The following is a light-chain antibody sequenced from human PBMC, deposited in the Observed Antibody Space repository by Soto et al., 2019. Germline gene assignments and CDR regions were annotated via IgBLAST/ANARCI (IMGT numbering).Light chain of an antibody. Sequence: QSVLTQPPSVSGAPGQRVTISCTGSSSNIGAGYDEHWYQQLPGTAPKLLIYGNSNRPSGVPDRFSGSKSGTSASLAITGLQAEDEADYYCKSYDSSLSGPYYVFGTGTKLTVL. V-gene: IGLV1-40*01. CDR3: KSYDSSLSGPYYV. CDR1: SSNIGAGYD. J-gene: IGLJ1*01. CDR2: GNS.